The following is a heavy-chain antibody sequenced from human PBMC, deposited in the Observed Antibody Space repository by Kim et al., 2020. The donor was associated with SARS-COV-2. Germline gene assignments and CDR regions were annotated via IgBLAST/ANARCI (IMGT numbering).Heavy chain of an antibody. J-gene: IGHJ4*02. D-gene: IGHD5-12*01. Sequence: SVKVSCKASGGTFSSYAISWVRQAPGQGLEWMGGIIPIFVTTNYAQKFQGRVTITADESTSTAYMELSSLRSEDTAVYYCARDRAKVNGYNQFDYWGQGTLVTV. CDR3: ARDRAKVNGYNQFDY. CDR1: GGTFSSYA. CDR2: IIPIFVTT. V-gene: IGHV1-69*13.